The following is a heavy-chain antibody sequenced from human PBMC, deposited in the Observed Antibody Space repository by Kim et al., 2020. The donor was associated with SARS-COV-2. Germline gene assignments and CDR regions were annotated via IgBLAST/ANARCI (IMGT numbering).Heavy chain of an antibody. J-gene: IGHJ4*02. CDR3: AKGGGYSGYDDFDY. V-gene: IGHV3-23*01. Sequence: GMGLDGVSAISGPGDTTYYADAVRGRFTISRDDSKNTLYLQMHSLQSDDTAVYYCAKGGGYSGYDDFDYWGQGTLVTVSS. D-gene: IGHD5-12*01. CDR2: ISGPGDTT.